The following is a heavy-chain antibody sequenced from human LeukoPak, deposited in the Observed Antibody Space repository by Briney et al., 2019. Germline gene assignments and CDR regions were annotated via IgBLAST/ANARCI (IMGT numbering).Heavy chain of an antibody. CDR2: IYYSGNT. Sequence: SETLSLTCTVSGGSISSSYWSWIRQPPGKGLEWIGYIYYSGNTNYNPSLKSRVTISVDTSKNQFSLKLTSVTAADTAVYYCARVGEGGGNFDYWGQGTLVTVSS. CDR3: ARVGEGGGNFDY. J-gene: IGHJ4*02. D-gene: IGHD2-15*01. V-gene: IGHV4-59*01. CDR1: GGSISSSY.